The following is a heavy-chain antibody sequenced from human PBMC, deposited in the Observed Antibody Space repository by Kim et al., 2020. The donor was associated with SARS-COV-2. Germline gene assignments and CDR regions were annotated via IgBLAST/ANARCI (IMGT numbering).Heavy chain of an antibody. V-gene: IGHV2-70*11. CDR1: GFSLSTSGMC. CDR2: IDWDDDK. CDR3: ARIRDFSDSAYYADY. J-gene: IGHJ4*02. Sequence: SGPTLVNPTQTLTLTCTFSGFSLSTSGMCVSWIRQPPGKSLEWLARIDWDDDKYYSTSLKTRLGISKDTSKNQVVLTMTNMDPVDTATYYCARIRDFSDSAYYADYWGQGTLVTVSS. D-gene: IGHD2-21*02.